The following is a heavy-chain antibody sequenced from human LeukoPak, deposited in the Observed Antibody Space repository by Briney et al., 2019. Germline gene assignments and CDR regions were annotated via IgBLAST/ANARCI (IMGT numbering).Heavy chain of an antibody. CDR2: ISSSGSTI. Sequence: SGGSLRLSCAASGFTFSSYWMSWIRQAPGKGLEWVSYISSSGSTIYYADSVKGRFTFSRDNAKNSLYLQMNSLRAEDTAVYYCARVGSIAAAGTPDYWGQGTLVTVSS. CDR3: ARVGSIAAAGTPDY. D-gene: IGHD6-13*01. V-gene: IGHV3-11*01. CDR1: GFTFSSYW. J-gene: IGHJ4*02.